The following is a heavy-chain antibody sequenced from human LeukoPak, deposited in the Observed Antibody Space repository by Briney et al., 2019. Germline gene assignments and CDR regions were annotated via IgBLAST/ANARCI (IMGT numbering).Heavy chain of an antibody. V-gene: IGHV3-33*01. D-gene: IGHD3-9*01. Sequence: PGRSLRLSCAASGFTFSSYGMHWVRQAPGKGLEWVAVIWYDGSNKYYADSVKGRFTISRDNSKNTLYLQMNSLRAEDTAVYYCARDQVGDILTGTYYFDYWGQGILVTVSS. CDR1: GFTFSSYG. CDR2: IWYDGSNK. J-gene: IGHJ4*02. CDR3: ARDQVGDILTGTYYFDY.